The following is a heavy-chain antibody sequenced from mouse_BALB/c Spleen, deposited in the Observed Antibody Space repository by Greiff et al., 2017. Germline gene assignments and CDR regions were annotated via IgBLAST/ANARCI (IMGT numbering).Heavy chain of an antibody. CDR3: ARSGTTVVAFDY. Sequence: QVQLQQSGPELVKPGASVKISCKASGYAFSSSWMNWVKQRPGQGLEWIGRIYPGDGDTNYNGKFKGKATLTADKSSSTAYMQLSSLTSVDSAVYFCARSGTTVVAFDYWGQGTTLTVSS. V-gene: IGHV1-82*01. J-gene: IGHJ2*01. CDR2: IYPGDGDT. CDR1: GYAFSSSW. D-gene: IGHD1-1*01.